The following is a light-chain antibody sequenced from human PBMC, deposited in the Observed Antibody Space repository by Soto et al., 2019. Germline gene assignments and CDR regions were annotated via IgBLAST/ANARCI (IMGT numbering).Light chain of an antibody. J-gene: IGKJ3*01. V-gene: IGKV1-39*01. CDR1: QSISSY. CDR3: QQSYSTPFT. Sequence: DIQMTQSPSSLSASVGDRVTITCRASQSISSYLNWYQQKPGKAPKPLIYAASSLQSGATSRFSGSGSGTDFTLTISSLQPEDFATYYYQQSYSTPFTFGPGTKVDI. CDR2: AAS.